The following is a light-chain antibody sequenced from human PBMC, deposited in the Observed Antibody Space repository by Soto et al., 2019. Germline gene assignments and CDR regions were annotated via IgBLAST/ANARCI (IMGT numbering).Light chain of an antibody. Sequence: QSVLTQPASVSGSPGQSITISCTGTSSDVGGYNYVSWYQQHPGRAPKLMVYDVNSRPSGVSDRFSGSKSANTASLTISGLQAGDEADYYCSSYTTTSTVVFGGGTQLTVL. V-gene: IGLV2-14*03. CDR3: SSYTTTSTVV. CDR2: DVN. J-gene: IGLJ2*01. CDR1: SSDVGGYNY.